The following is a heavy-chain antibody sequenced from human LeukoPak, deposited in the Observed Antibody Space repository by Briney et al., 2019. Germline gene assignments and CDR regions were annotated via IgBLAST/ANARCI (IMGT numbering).Heavy chain of an antibody. V-gene: IGHV4-61*03. CDR1: GGPIRSAGYY. Sequence: SETLSLTCNVSGGPIRSAGYYWSWIRQPPGKGLEWIGYSYYSGSTNYNPSLTSRVTISIDTSKKHFSLKLSSVSAADTAVYYCARRRVLTGSSRGDAFDIWGQGTVVTVSS. D-gene: IGHD3-9*01. J-gene: IGHJ3*02. CDR2: SYYSGST. CDR3: ARRRVLTGSSRGDAFDI.